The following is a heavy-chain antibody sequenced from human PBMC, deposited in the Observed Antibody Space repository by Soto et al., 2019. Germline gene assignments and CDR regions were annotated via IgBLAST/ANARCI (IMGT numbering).Heavy chain of an antibody. V-gene: IGHV5-51*01. Sequence: VESLTISCQASGHDDFDMDWIAWLRQTSGRGLEWIGIIYPGDSETTYSPSFQGRVAFSADKSTRTAYLQWSGLKASDSATYYCARHRRAIVETTDPLAIWGQGTKVTVSS. J-gene: IGHJ3*02. CDR3: ARHRRAIVETTDPLAI. D-gene: IGHD1-26*01. CDR1: GHDDFDMDW. CDR2: IYPGDSET.